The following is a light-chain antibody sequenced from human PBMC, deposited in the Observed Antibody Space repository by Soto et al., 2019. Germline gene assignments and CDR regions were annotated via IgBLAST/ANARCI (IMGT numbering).Light chain of an antibody. V-gene: IGKV1-5*03. CDR2: KAS. CDR3: QQYNRYLWT. Sequence: DIQMTQSPFTLSASVGDRVTITCRASQSISICLAWYQQKPVKAPKLLIYKASSLEIGVPSRFSDSGSGTDFTLKISSLQPEDFETYYCQQYNRYLWTFGQGTKVEIK. J-gene: IGKJ1*01. CDR1: QSISIC.